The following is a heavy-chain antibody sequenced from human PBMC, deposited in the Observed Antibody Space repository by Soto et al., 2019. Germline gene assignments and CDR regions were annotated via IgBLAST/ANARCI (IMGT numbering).Heavy chain of an antibody. D-gene: IGHD3-3*01. CDR1: GFMFSSYG. Sequence: QVQLVESGGGVGQPGRSLRLSCAASGFMFSSYGMFWVRPAPGKGLEWVAVVTYDGRNAYYGEFVKGRFTISRDNSNNMLYLQLSSLRTEDTAVYYCAKGKGVPRSGVVYFGYWGLATPLTVSS. V-gene: IGHV3-30*18. CDR2: VTYDGRNA. J-gene: IGHJ4*02. CDR3: AKGKGVPRSGVVYFGY.